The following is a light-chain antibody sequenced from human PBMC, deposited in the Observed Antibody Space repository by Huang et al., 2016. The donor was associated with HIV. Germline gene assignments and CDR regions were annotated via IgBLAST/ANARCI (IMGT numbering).Light chain of an antibody. V-gene: IGKV1-12*01. CDR2: AAS. CDR3: QQANSFPLT. CDR1: QGINSW. Sequence: DIQMTQSPSSVSASVGDEVTISCRASQGINSWLALYQQKPDKAPKLLIYAASNLQSGVPSRFSGSGSGTDFTLTISRLQPEDFAAYYCQQANSFPLTCGGGTKVEIK. J-gene: IGKJ4*01.